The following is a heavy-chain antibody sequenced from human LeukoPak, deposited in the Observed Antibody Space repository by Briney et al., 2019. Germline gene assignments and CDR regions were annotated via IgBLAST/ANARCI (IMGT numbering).Heavy chain of an antibody. CDR2: IYWDDDK. V-gene: IGHV2-5*02. CDR3: AHSFSWDPSPYFDY. D-gene: IGHD2-15*01. J-gene: IGHJ4*02. Sequence: SGPTLVKPTQTLTVTCSVSGFSLTTNGVRVGWIRQPPGKAPEWLGLIYWDDDKDYSPSLKSRLTITRDTSKNQVVLTMSNMEPVDTGTYYCAHSFSWDPSPYFDYWGQGTLVTVSP. CDR1: GFSLTTNGVR.